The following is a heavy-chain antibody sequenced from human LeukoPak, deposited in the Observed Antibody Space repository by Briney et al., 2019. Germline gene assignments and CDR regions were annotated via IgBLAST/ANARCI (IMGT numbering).Heavy chain of an antibody. Sequence: GGSLRLSCAASGFTFSSYAMTWVRQAPGKGLEWVSSISSSSSYIYYADSVKGRFTISRDNAKNSLYLQMHSLRAEDTAVYYCARDGGYSSHSPIKYWGQGTLVTVSS. D-gene: IGHD5-18*01. CDR2: ISSSSSYI. CDR3: ARDGGYSSHSPIKY. CDR1: GFTFSSYA. J-gene: IGHJ4*02. V-gene: IGHV3-21*01.